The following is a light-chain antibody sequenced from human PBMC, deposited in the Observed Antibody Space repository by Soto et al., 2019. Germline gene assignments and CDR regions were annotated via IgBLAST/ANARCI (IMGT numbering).Light chain of an antibody. CDR2: GAS. CDR1: QSVSSK. V-gene: IGKV3-15*01. Sequence: EIVMTQSPVTLSVSPGERATLSCRASQSVSSKLAWYQQKPGQAPRLLIYGASTRATGIPARFSGSGSGTDCTLSISSLQSEDFAVYYCQQYNNWPQTFGQGTKLEIK. CDR3: QQYNNWPQT. J-gene: IGKJ2*01.